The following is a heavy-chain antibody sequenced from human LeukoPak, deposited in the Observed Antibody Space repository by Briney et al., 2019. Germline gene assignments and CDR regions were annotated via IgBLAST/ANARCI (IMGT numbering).Heavy chain of an antibody. J-gene: IGHJ4*02. D-gene: IGHD2-2*02. V-gene: IGHV4-59*12. Sequence: SETLSLTCTVYGGSIKNYYWTWIRQPPGKGLEWIGYIHDSGSTNYNPSLKSRVTISVDTSKNQFSLKLSSVTAADTAVYYCARPNRIRYCSSTSCYRGPFDYWGQGTLVTVSS. CDR2: IHDSGST. CDR1: GGSIKNYY. CDR3: ARPNRIRYCSSTSCYRGPFDY.